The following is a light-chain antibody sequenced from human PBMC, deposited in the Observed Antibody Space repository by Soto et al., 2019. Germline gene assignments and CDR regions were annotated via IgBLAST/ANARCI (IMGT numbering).Light chain of an antibody. CDR3: QVWDSSSDHVV. V-gene: IGLV3-21*04. CDR2: YDS. J-gene: IGLJ2*01. CDR1: NIGSKS. Sequence: SYELTQPPSVSVAPGKTARITCGGTNIGSKSVHWYQQKPGQAPVLVIYYDSDRPSGIPERFSGSNSGNTATLTISRVEAGDEADYYCQVWDSSSDHVVFGGGTKVTV.